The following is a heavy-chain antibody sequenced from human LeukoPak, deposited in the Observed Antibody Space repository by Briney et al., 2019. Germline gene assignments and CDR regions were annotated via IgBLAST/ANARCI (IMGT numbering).Heavy chain of an antibody. CDR3: ARDSRYSDTSGYYYSHYYMDV. D-gene: IGHD3-22*01. CDR1: GGSINYYY. V-gene: IGHV4-59*01. J-gene: IGHJ6*03. Sequence: TSETLSLTCTVSGGSINYYYWSWIRQPPGKGLDYIGYIYSSGSTNYNPSLKSRVTMSVDTSKNQFSLKLSSVTAADTAVYYCARDSRYSDTSGYYYSHYYMDVWGKGTTVTVSS. CDR2: IYSSGST.